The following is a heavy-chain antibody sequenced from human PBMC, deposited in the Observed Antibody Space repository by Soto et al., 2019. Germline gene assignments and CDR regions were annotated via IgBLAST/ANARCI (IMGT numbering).Heavy chain of an antibody. CDR3: ARSNYYDSSGYPDY. D-gene: IGHD3-22*01. CDR2: INPNSGGT. CDR1: GYTFTGYY. J-gene: IGHJ4*02. Sequence: GASVKVSCKASGYTFTGYYMHWVRQAPGQGLEWMGWINPNSGGTNYAQKFQGWVTMTRDTSISTAYMELRSLRSDDTAVYYCARSNYYDSSGYPDYWGQGTLVTVSS. V-gene: IGHV1-2*04.